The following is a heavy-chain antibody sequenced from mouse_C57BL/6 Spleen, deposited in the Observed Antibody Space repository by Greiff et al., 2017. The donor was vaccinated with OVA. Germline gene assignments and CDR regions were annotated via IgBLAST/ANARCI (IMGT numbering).Heavy chain of an antibody. V-gene: IGHV1-52*01. D-gene: IGHD2-3*01. CDR3: ARSDGYYDFAY. CDR1: GYTFTSYW. Sequence: VQLQQPGAELVRPGSSVKLSCKASGYTFTSYWMHWVKQRPIQGLEWIGNIDPSDSETHYNQKFKDKATLTVDKSSSTAYMQLSSLTSEDSAVYYCARSDGYYDFAYWGQGTLVTVSA. J-gene: IGHJ3*01. CDR2: IDPSDSET.